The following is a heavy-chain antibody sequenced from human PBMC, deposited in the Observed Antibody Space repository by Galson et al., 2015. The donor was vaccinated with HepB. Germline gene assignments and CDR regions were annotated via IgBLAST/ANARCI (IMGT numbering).Heavy chain of an antibody. V-gene: IGHV1-18*01. J-gene: IGHJ4*02. CDR3: TKDRPFLTEGPTLYYFDH. Sequence: SVKVSCKASGYTFNSYGISWVRQAPGQGLEWMGWVSAYNGDTESAQTFQDRVIMTSDTSTTTAYLELRSLTSDETAVYYCTKDRPFLTEGPTLYYFDHWGQGTLVTVSS. CDR2: VSAYNGDT. CDR1: GYTFNSYG.